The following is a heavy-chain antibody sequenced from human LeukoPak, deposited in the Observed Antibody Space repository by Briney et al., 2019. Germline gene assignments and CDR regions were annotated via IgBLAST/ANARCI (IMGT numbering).Heavy chain of an antibody. J-gene: IGHJ4*02. CDR2: IYYSGST. V-gene: IGHV4-59*01. Sequence: PSETLSLTCTVSGGSISSYYWSWIRQPPGKGLEWIGYIYYSGSTNYNPSLKSRVTISVDTSKNQFSLKLSSVTAADTAVYYCARDLGTALVTGDYWGQGTLVTVSP. D-gene: IGHD5-18*01. CDR3: ARDLGTALVTGDY. CDR1: GGSISSYY.